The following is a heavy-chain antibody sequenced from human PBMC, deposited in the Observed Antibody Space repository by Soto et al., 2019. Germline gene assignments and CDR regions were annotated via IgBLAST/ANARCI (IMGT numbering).Heavy chain of an antibody. J-gene: IGHJ6*02. Sequence: QVQLVQSGAEVKKPGSSVTVSCKASGGTFGNSAISWVRQAPGQGLEWMGGIIPIFPTPDYAQKFQGRVXXTXXXXXXXXXXXXXXXXXXXXXXXXXXRDKDRXXLGGNYYYGIDVWGQGTTVTVSS. V-gene: IGHV1-69*05. CDR2: IIPIFPTP. CDR1: GGTFGNSA. CDR3: XRDKDRXXLGGNYYYGIDV. D-gene: IGHD3-3*02.